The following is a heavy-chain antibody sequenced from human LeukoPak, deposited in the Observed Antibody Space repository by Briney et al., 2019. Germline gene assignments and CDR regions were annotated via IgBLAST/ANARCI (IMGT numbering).Heavy chain of an antibody. J-gene: IGHJ3*02. Sequence: ASVKVSCKASGYTFTSYAISWVRQAPGQGLEWMGGIIPIFGTANYAQKFQGRVTITADESTSTAYMELSSLRSEDTAVYYCAGISLYCSSTSCYRLTDAFDIWGQGTMVTVSS. D-gene: IGHD2-2*02. V-gene: IGHV1-69*13. CDR1: GYTFTSYA. CDR2: IIPIFGTA. CDR3: AGISLYCSSTSCYRLTDAFDI.